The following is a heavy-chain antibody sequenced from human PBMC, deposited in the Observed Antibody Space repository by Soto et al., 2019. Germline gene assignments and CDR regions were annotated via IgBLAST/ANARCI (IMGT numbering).Heavy chain of an antibody. V-gene: IGHV2-5*02. Sequence: QITLKESGPPLVKPTQTLTLTCTFSGFSLSTTRVGVGWIRQPPGEALEWLALLYWDDDKLYSPSLKRRLTITKATSQNQVVLTLTHMDPVDTATYYCAHSKTSGMRYYFDYWGQGTLVTVSS. CDR2: LYWDDDK. J-gene: IGHJ4*02. CDR3: AHSKTSGMRYYFDY. CDR1: GFSLSTTRVG.